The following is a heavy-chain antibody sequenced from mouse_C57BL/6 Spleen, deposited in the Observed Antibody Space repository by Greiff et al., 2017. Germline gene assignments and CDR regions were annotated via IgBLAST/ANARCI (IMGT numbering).Heavy chain of an antibody. Sequence: VQLQESGAELARPGASVKLSCKASGYTFTSYGISWVKQRTGQGLEWIGAIYPRSGNTYYNEKFKGKATLTADKSSSTAYMELRSLTSEDSAVYFCARGDYYDYPAWFAYWGQGTLVTVSA. CDR2: IYPRSGNT. V-gene: IGHV1-81*01. CDR1: GYTFTSYG. CDR3: ARGDYYDYPAWFAY. D-gene: IGHD2-4*01. J-gene: IGHJ3*01.